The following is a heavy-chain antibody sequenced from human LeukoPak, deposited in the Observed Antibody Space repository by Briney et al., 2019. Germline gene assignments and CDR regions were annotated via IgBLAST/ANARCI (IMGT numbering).Heavy chain of an antibody. V-gene: IGHV3-23*01. CDR3: AKDSLSLREQWLVLPYYFDY. Sequence: GGSLRLSCAASGFTFSSYAMSWVRQAPGKGLEWVSAISGSGGSTYYADSVKGRFTISRDNSKNTLYLQMNSLRAEDTAVYYCAKDSLSLREQWLVLPYYFDYWGQGTLVTVSS. J-gene: IGHJ4*02. CDR2: ISGSGGST. CDR1: GFTFSSYA. D-gene: IGHD6-19*01.